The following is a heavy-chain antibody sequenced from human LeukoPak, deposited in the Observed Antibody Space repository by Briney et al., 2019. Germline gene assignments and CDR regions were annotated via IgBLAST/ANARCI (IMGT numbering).Heavy chain of an antibody. Sequence: GGSLRLSSAASGFTFSSYSMNWVRQAPGKGLEWVSSISSSSSYIYYADSVKGRFTISRDNAKNSLYLQMNSLRAEDTAVYYCAKDKPGYFSRSYWGQGTLVTVSS. J-gene: IGHJ4*02. CDR2: ISSSSSYI. CDR1: GFTFSSYS. CDR3: AKDKPGYFSRSY. V-gene: IGHV3-21*01. D-gene: IGHD2-15*01.